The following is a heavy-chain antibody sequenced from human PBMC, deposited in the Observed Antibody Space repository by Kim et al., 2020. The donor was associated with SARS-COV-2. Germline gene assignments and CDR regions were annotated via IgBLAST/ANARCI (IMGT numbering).Heavy chain of an antibody. CDR3: AKTSSSWAYGYFDY. V-gene: IGHV5-51*01. CDR2: IYRGDSDT. CDR1: GYSFTSYW. J-gene: IGHJ4*02. D-gene: IGHD6-13*01. Sequence: GESLKISCKGSGYSFTSYWIGWVRQMPGRGLEWMAIIYRGDSDTRYSPSFQGQVTISADKSISTAYLQWSSLKASDSAMYYCAKTSSSWAYGYFDYWGQGTLVTVSS.